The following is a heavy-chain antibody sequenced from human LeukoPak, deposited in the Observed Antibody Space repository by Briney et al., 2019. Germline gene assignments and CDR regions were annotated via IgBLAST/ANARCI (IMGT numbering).Heavy chain of an antibody. Sequence: PGGSLRLSCAASGFTFSSYGMHWVRQAPGKGLEWVAVISYDGSNKYYADSVKGRFTISRDNSKNTLYLQMNSLRAEDTAVYYCAKWGLIWFGAEENYYGMDVWGQGTTVTVSS. CDR3: AKWGLIWFGAEENYYGMDV. D-gene: IGHD3-10*01. CDR1: GFTFSSYG. J-gene: IGHJ6*02. V-gene: IGHV3-30*18. CDR2: ISYDGSNK.